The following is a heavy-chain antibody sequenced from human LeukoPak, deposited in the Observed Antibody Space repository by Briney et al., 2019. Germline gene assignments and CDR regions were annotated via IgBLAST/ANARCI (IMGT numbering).Heavy chain of an antibody. Sequence: SETLSLTCAVYGGSFSGYYWSWIRQPPGKGLEWIGEINHSGSTNYNPFLKSRVTISVDTSKNQSSLKLSSVTAADTAVYYCARGPGYCSSTSCLTRWFDPWGQGTLVTVSS. J-gene: IGHJ5*02. CDR3: ARGPGYCSSTSCLTRWFDP. CDR1: GGSFSGYY. V-gene: IGHV4-34*01. D-gene: IGHD2-2*01. CDR2: INHSGST.